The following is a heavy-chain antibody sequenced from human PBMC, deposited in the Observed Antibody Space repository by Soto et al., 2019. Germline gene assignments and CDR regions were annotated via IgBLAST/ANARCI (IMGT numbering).Heavy chain of an antibody. CDR3: ARESEDLTSNFDY. V-gene: IGHV3-21*06. Sequence: GSMQLSGAASVLTFNRSSMNWVRQGPGKGLEWVSSISSTTNYIYYGDSMKGRFTISRDNAKNSMYLEMNSLRAEDTAVYYCARESEDLTSNFDYWGQGTLVTVSS. CDR2: ISSTTNYI. CDR1: VLTFNRSS. J-gene: IGHJ4*02.